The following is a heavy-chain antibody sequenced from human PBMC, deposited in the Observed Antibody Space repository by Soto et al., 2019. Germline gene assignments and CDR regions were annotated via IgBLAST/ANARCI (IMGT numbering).Heavy chain of an antibody. J-gene: IGHJ5*02. CDR1: GTSVRSGGYY. V-gene: IGHV4-31*11. CDR3: ARDRHNNCFDP. D-gene: IGHD6-6*01. Sequence: SETLSLTCAVSGTSVRSGGYYWTWIRQSPGKGLEWIGYIYYSGSTYYNPSLESRVAISLDTSRSQFSLTLHSVTAADTAIYYCARDRHNNCFDPWGQGTLVTVSS. CDR2: IYYSGST.